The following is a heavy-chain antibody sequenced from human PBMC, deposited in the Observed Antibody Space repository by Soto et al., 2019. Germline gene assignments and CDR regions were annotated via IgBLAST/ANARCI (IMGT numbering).Heavy chain of an antibody. Sequence: PSHTLSLTCAISGDSVSSNSAAWNWIRQSPSRGIEWLGRTYYRSKWYNDYAVSVKSRITINPDTSKNQFSLQLNSVTPEDTAVYYCARDRAYSSTWPTRDYYYGMDVWGQGTTVTVSS. J-gene: IGHJ6*02. CDR3: ARDRAYSSTWPTRDYYYGMDV. D-gene: IGHD6-13*01. CDR2: TYYRSKWYN. V-gene: IGHV6-1*01. CDR1: GDSVSSNSAA.